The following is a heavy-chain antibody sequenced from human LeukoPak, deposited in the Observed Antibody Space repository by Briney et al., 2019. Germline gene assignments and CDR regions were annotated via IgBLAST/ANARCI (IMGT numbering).Heavy chain of an antibody. Sequence: SVKVSCKASGGTFSSYAISWVRQAPGQGLEWMGRIIPILGVANYAQKFQGRVTITADKSTSTAYMELSSLRSEDTAVYYCASYYYGSGSYVLWFDPWGQGTLVTVSS. CDR2: IIPILGVA. CDR3: ASYYYGSGSYVLWFDP. V-gene: IGHV1-69*04. D-gene: IGHD3-10*01. CDR1: GGTFSSYA. J-gene: IGHJ5*02.